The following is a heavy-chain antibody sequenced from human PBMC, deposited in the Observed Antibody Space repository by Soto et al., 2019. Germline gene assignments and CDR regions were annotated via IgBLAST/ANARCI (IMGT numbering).Heavy chain of an antibody. V-gene: IGHV3-9*01. CDR3: AKVTYYDYIWGSYIDS. CDR1: GFTFDDYA. D-gene: IGHD3-16*01. CDR2: ISWNSGSI. J-gene: IGHJ4*02. Sequence: EVQLVESGGGLVQPGRSLRLSCAASGFTFDDYAMHWVRQAPGKGLEWVSGISWNSGSIGYADSVKGRFTISRDNAKNSLYLQMNSLRAEDTALYYCAKVTYYDYIWGSYIDSWGQGTLVTVSS.